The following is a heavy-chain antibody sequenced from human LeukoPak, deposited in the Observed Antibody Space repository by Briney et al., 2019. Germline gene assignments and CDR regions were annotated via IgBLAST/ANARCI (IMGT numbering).Heavy chain of an antibody. D-gene: IGHD2-15*01. CDR1: GFTFRDYA. J-gene: IGHJ4*02. CDR2: VSGTNTNT. Sequence: PGGSLRLSCAASGFTFRDYAMSWVRQAPGKGLEWVSSVSGTNTNTYYADSVKGRFTISRDISKNTLYLQMNSLRAEDTAVYYCAKDRHVLVIAASDYWGRGTLVTVSS. CDR3: AKDRHVLVIAASDY. V-gene: IGHV3-23*01.